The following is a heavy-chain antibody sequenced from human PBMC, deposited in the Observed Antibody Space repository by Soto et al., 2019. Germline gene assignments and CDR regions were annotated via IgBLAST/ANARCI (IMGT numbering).Heavy chain of an antibody. J-gene: IGHJ4*02. CDR3: ANVDAINFIYLSYFDY. CDR1: GFTFSSYA. D-gene: IGHD5-12*01. CDR2: ISGSGGST. Sequence: GGSLRLSCAASGFTFSSYAMSWVRQAPGKGLEWVSAISGSGGSTYYADSVKGRFTISRDNSKNTLYLQMNSLRAHDTVVYYCANVDAINFIYLSYFDYWGQGNLVIVSS. V-gene: IGHV3-23*01.